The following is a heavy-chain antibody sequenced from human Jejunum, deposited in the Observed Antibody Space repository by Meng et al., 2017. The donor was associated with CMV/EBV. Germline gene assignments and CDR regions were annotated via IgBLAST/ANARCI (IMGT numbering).Heavy chain of an antibody. J-gene: IGHJ5*02. CDR2: IHHYGDKE. CDR1: GFTFKTYG. CDR3: ARAKYSVGATNAFDP. D-gene: IGHD1-26*01. Sequence: GFTFKTYGLHWVRQAPGKGLEWVALIHHYGDKEDYSDSVKGRFTISRDNSKNTVYLQMKSLRVDDTAVYYCARAKYSVGATNAFDPWGQGTLVTVSS. V-gene: IGHV3-30*02.